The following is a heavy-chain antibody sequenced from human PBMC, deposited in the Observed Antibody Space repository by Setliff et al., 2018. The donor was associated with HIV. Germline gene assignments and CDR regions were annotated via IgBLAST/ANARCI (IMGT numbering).Heavy chain of an antibody. Sequence: GGSLRLSCAVSGFTFSNFWMDWVRQAPGKGLEWVATIKKDGSEIYYVDSVKGRFTISRDNARTSLYLEMSSLRVEDTAVYLCANLWEVGAWGQGTLVTVS. CDR2: IKKDGSEI. D-gene: IGHD1-26*01. CDR1: GFTFSNFW. V-gene: IGHV3-7*03. CDR3: ANLWEVGA. J-gene: IGHJ5*02.